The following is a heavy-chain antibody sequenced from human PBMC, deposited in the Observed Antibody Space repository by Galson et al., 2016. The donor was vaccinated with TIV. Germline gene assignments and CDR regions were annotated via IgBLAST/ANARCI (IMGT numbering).Heavy chain of an antibody. CDR3: AKNRKTIDY. CDR2: ISGSGGST. CDR1: GFTSSSYA. J-gene: IGHJ4*02. D-gene: IGHD2/OR15-2a*01. Sequence: SLRLSCAASGFTSSSYAMSWVRQAPGKGLEWVAAISGSGGSTYYVDSMKGRFTISRDNSKNTVYLQMNSLRAEDTAVYYCAKNRKTIDYWGQGTLVTVSS. V-gene: IGHV3-23*01.